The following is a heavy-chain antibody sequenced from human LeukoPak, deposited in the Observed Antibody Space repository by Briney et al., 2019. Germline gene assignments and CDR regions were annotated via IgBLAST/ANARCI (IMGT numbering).Heavy chain of an antibody. CDR2: ISSSSSYI. V-gene: IGHV3-21*01. J-gene: IGHJ4*02. CDR1: GFTFSIYS. CDR3: GTLGVMWEIDY. D-gene: IGHD1-26*01. Sequence: GGSLRLSCAASGFTFSIYSMNWVRQAPGKGLEWVSSISSSSSYIYYADSVKGRFTISRDNAKNSLYLQMNSLRPEDTAVYYCGTLGVMWEIDYWGQGALVTVSS.